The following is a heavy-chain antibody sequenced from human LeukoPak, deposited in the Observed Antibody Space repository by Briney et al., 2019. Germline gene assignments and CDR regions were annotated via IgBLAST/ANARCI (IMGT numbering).Heavy chain of an antibody. CDR3: ARVSPLGFPTYYYYSMDV. CDR2: ISAYNGNT. D-gene: IGHD3-16*01. J-gene: IGHJ6*02. CDR1: GYTFTSYS. V-gene: IGHV1-18*01. Sequence: ASVKVSCKASGYTFTSYSISWVRQAPGQGLEWMGWISAYNGNTNYAQKLQGRVTMTTDTSTSTAYMELRSLRSDHTAVYYCARVSPLGFPTYYYYSMDVWGQGTTVTVSS.